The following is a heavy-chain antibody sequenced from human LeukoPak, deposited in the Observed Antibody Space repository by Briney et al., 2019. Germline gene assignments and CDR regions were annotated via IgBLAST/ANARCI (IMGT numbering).Heavy chain of an antibody. CDR3: ARDVWQWLVRSFAY. Sequence: GGSLRLSCASSGFTFSDYALHWVRQAPGKGLEWVAVISYDGSNKYYADSVKGRFTISRDNSRNTLYLQMKSLRPEDTAVYYCARDVWQWLVRSFAYWGQGTLVTVSS. CDR2: ISYDGSNK. D-gene: IGHD6-19*01. CDR1: GFTFSDYA. J-gene: IGHJ4*02. V-gene: IGHV3-30-3*01.